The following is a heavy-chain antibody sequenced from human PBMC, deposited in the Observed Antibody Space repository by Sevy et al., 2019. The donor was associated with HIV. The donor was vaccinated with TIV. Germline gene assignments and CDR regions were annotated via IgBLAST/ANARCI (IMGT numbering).Heavy chain of an antibody. J-gene: IGHJ6*02. CDR1: GFTFSSYW. CDR2: IKQGGTEK. Sequence: GGSLRLSCAASGFTFSSYWMSWVRQAPGKGLEWVANIKQGGTEKYYVDSVKGRFTISRDNAKNSLYLQMNSLRAEDTAVYYCARGYCSGGRCYYYYYGMDVWGQGTMVTVSS. V-gene: IGHV3-7*04. CDR3: ARGYCSGGRCYYYYYGMDV. D-gene: IGHD2-15*01.